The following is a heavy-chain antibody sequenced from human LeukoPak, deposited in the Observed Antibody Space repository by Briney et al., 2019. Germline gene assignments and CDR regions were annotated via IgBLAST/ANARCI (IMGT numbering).Heavy chain of an antibody. CDR3: ARGSRHQLLFNWFDP. Sequence: SETLSLTCTVSGGSISSYYWTWIRQPPGKGLEWIGYIYYSGSTNYNPSLKSRVTISVDTSKNQFSLKLSSVTAADTAVYYCARGSRHQLLFNWFDPWGQGTLVTVSS. V-gene: IGHV4-59*01. CDR1: GGSISSYY. CDR2: IYYSGST. J-gene: IGHJ5*02. D-gene: IGHD2-2*01.